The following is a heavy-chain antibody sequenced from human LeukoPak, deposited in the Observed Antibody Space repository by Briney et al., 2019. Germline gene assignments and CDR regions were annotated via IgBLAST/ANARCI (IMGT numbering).Heavy chain of an antibody. CDR3: AREYCSSTSCYNDSWFDP. CDR1: GFTFSSYW. Sequence: PGGSLRLSCAASGFTFSSYWMHWVRKAPGKGLVWVSRINTDGSSTSYADSVKGRFTISRDNAKNTLYLQMNSLRAEDTAVYYCAREYCSSTSCYNDSWFDPWGQGTLVTVSS. D-gene: IGHD2-2*02. CDR2: INTDGSST. J-gene: IGHJ5*02. V-gene: IGHV3-74*01.